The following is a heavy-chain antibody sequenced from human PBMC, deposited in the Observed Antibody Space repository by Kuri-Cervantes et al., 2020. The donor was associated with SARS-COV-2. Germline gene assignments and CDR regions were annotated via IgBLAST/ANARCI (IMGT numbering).Heavy chain of an antibody. V-gene: IGHV3-48*01. CDR2: ISSSSSTI. J-gene: IGHJ4*02. CDR1: GFTFSNAW. CDR3: ARGHYDFWSGYHTQYYFDY. Sequence: GESLKISCAASGFTFSNAWMNWVRQAPGKGLEWVSYISSSSSTIYYADSVKGRFTISRDNAKNSLYLQMNSLRAEDTAVYYCARGHYDFWSGYHTQYYFDYWGQGTLVTVSS. D-gene: IGHD3-3*01.